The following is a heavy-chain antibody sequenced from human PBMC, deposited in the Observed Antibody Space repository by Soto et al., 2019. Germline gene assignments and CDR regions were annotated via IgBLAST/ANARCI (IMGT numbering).Heavy chain of an antibody. CDR2: ISSSSSTI. D-gene: IGHD6-19*01. CDR3: APQRRYSSGWYYFDY. CDR1: GFTFSSYS. V-gene: IGHV3-48*01. Sequence: GGSLRLSCAASGFTFSSYSMNWVRQAPGKGLEWVSYISSSSSTIYYADSVKGRFTISRDNAKNSLYLQMNSLRAEDTAVYYCAPQRRYSSGWYYFDYWGQGTLVTVSS. J-gene: IGHJ4*02.